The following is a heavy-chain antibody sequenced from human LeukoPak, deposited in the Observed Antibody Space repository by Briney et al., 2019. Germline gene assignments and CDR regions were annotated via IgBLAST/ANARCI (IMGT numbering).Heavy chain of an antibody. CDR2: ISAYNGNT. CDR1: GYTFTSYG. CDR3: ASSLVGATYFDY. V-gene: IGHV1-18*01. J-gene: IGHJ4*02. Sequence: ASVKVSCKASGYTFTSYGISWVRQAPGQGLEWMGWISAYNGNTNYAQKLQGRVTMTTDTSTSTAYMELRSLRSDDTAVYYCASSLVGATYFDYWGQGTLVTVPS. D-gene: IGHD1-26*01.